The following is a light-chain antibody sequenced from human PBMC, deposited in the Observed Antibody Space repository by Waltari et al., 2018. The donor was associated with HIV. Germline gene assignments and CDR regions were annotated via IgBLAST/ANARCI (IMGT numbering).Light chain of an antibody. CDR3: AAWDDSLNSFV. CDR1: SSTIGSNY. J-gene: IGLJ1*01. CDR2: RNN. V-gene: IGLV1-47*01. Sequence: QSVLTQPPSESATPGQRVTISCSARSSTIGSNYAYWYQQIPGTAPQLLIYRNNQRPSRVPDRFSGSKSGTSASLAISGLQSEDEADYYCAAWDDSLNSFVFGTGTRVTVL.